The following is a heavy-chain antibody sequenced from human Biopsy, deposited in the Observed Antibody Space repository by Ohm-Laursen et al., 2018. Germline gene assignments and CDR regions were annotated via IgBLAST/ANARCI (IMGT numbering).Heavy chain of an antibody. V-gene: IGHV4-34*01. Sequence: TLSLTWSVYNVSFSSFYWSWIRQPPGKGLEWIGEISHTGSTNYNPPLKSRVFMSVDTSRNQFSLKLSSVTAADTAVYYCARGTNYYGSGRNRHWFDPWGQGTQVTVSS. CDR1: NVSFSSFY. J-gene: IGHJ5*02. CDR2: ISHTGST. D-gene: IGHD3-10*01. CDR3: ARGTNYYGSGRNRHWFDP.